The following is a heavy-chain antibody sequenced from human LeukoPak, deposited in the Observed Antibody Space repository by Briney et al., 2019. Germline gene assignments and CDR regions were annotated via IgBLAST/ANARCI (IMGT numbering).Heavy chain of an antibody. V-gene: IGHV1-2*02. CDR2: INPNSGGT. D-gene: IGHD6-6*01. CDR3: ARGKYSSSSVDP. Sequence: GASVKVSCKASGCTFSSYAISWVRQATGQGLEWMGWINPNSGGTNYAQKFQGRVTMTRDTSISTAYMELSRLRSDDTAVYYCARGKYSSSSVDPWGQGTLVTVSS. CDR1: GCTFSSYA. J-gene: IGHJ5*02.